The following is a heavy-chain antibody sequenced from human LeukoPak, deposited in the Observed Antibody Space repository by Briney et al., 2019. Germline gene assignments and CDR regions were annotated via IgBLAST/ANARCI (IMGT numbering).Heavy chain of an antibody. CDR3: ARGYTETLGLYFDY. CDR2: IYYSGST. V-gene: IGHV4-34*01. Sequence: SETLSLTCAVYGGSFSGYYWSWIRQPPGKGLEWIGSIYYSGSTYYNPSLKSRVTISLNTSKNQFSLKLSSVTAADTAVYYCARGYTETLGLYFDYWGQGTLVTVSS. J-gene: IGHJ4*02. CDR1: GGSFSGYY. D-gene: IGHD4-17*01.